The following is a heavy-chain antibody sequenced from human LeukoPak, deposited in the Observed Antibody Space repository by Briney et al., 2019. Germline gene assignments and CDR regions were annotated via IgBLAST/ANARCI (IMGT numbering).Heavy chain of an antibody. D-gene: IGHD3-3*01. V-gene: IGHV3-11*04. CDR3: ARDHPYYDFWSGYSRAFDI. J-gene: IGHJ3*02. Sequence: PGGSLRLSCAASGFTFSDYYMSWIRQAPGKGLEWVSYISTSGSTIYYADSLKGRFTISRDNAKNSLYLQMNSLRAEDTAVYYCARDHPYYDFWSGYSRAFDIWGQGTMVTVSS. CDR2: ISTSGSTI. CDR1: GFTFSDYY.